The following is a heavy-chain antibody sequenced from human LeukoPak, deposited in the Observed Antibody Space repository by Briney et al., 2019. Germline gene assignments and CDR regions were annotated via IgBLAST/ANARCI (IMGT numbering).Heavy chain of an antibody. CDR3: ATQRGGDYYTA. CDR2: IYSGGST. J-gene: IGHJ4*02. V-gene: IGHV3-66*01. CDR1: GFTVSSNY. D-gene: IGHD2-21*02. Sequence: PGGSLRLSCAASGFTVSSNYMSWVRQAPGKGLKWVSVIYSGGSTYYADSVKGRFTISRDNSKNTLYLQMNSLRAEDTAVYYCATQRGGDYYTAWGQGTLVTVSS.